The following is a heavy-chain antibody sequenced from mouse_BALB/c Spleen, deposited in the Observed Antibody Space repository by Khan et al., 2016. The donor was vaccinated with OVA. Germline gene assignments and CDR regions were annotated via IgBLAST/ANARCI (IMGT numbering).Heavy chain of an antibody. Sequence: EVQLQESGTVLARPGASVKMSCKASGYSFISYWMHWVKQRPGQGLEWIGAIYPGNSDTRYNQKFKGKAKLTAVTSASTAYMDLSSLTNEDSAVYYCTRSYDSYYFDYWGQGTTLTVSS. CDR3: TRSYDSYYFDY. CDR1: GYSFISYW. V-gene: IGHV1-5*01. J-gene: IGHJ2*01. CDR2: IYPGNSDT. D-gene: IGHD2-4*01.